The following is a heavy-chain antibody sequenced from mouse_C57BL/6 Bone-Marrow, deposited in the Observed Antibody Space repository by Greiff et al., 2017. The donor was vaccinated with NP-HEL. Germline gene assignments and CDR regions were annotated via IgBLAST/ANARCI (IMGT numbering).Heavy chain of an antibody. J-gene: IGHJ1*03. D-gene: IGHD2-4*01. CDR1: GYSFTGYY. V-gene: IGHV1-42*01. Sequence: EVQLQQSGPELVKPGASVKISCKASGYSFTGYYMNWVKQSPEKSLEWIGEINPSTGGTTYNQKFKAKATLTVDKSSSTAYMQLKSLTSEDSAVYYCAREVLYLYDYDAYFDVWGTGTTVTVSS. CDR3: AREVLYLYDYDAYFDV. CDR2: INPSTGGT.